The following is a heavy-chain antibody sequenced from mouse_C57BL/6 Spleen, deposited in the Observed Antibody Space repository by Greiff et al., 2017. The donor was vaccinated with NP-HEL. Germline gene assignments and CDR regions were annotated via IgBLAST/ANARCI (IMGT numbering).Heavy chain of an antibody. V-gene: IGHV1-15*01. J-gene: IGHJ1*03. CDR3: TRKEGNYYGSSRYWYFDV. D-gene: IGHD1-1*01. CDR2: IDPETGGT. CDR1: GYTFTDYE. Sequence: QVQLQQSGAELVRPGASVTLSCKASGYTFTDYEMHWVKQTPVHGLEWIGAIDPETGGTAYNQKFKGKAILTADKSSSKAYMELRSLTSEDSAVYYCTRKEGNYYGSSRYWYFDVWGTGTTVTVSS.